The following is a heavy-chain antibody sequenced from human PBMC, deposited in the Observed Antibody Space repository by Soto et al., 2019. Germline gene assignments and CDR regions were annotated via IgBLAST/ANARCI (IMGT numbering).Heavy chain of an antibody. Sequence: EVQLVESGGGLVQPGGSLRLSCAASGFTFSRYWMHWVRQAPGKGLVWVSRVNSYASSITYADSVKGRFTISRDNAKNTLYLQMNRLRAEDTAVYHCVLGDSGNSYYFDYWGQGALVTVSS. CDR1: GFTFSRYW. CDR3: VLGDSGNSYYFDY. J-gene: IGHJ4*02. D-gene: IGHD1-26*01. CDR2: VNSYASSI. V-gene: IGHV3-74*03.